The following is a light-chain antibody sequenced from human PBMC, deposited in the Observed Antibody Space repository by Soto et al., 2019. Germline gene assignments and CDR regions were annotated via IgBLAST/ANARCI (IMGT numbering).Light chain of an antibody. V-gene: IGKV3-15*01. J-gene: IGKJ2*01. CDR2: GAS. CDR3: QQYNNWPQT. CDR1: QSVSSSY. Sequence: EMVMTQSPATLSVSPGERATLSWRASQSVSSSYLAWYQQKPGQAPRLLIYGASTRATGIPARFSGSGSGTEFTLTISSLQSEDFAVYYCQQYNNWPQTFGQGTKLEIK.